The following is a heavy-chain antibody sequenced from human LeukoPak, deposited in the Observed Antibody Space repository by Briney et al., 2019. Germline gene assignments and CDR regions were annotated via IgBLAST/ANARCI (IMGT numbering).Heavy chain of an antibody. CDR2: INHSGST. J-gene: IGHJ5*02. CDR3: ANNPPAEHYYDSSGYHNWFDP. V-gene: IGHV4-34*01. Sequence: SETLSLTCAVYGGSFSGYYWSWIRQPPGKGLEWIGEINHSGSTNYNPSLKSRVTISIDTSKNQFSLKLISVTAEDTAVYYCANNPPAEHYYDSSGYHNWFDPWGQGTLDTVSS. CDR1: GGSFSGYY. D-gene: IGHD3-22*01.